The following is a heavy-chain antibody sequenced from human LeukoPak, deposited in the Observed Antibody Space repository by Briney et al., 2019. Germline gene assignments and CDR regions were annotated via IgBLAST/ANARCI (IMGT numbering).Heavy chain of an antibody. Sequence: SETLSLTCTVSGGSISSYYWSWIRQPPGKGLEWIGYIYYSGSTNYNPSLKSRVTISVDTSKNQFSLKLSSVTAADTAVYYCAREITMVRGVITINWFDPWGQGTLVTVSS. V-gene: IGHV4-59*12. D-gene: IGHD3-10*01. J-gene: IGHJ5*02. CDR1: GGSISSYY. CDR3: AREITMVRGVITINWFDP. CDR2: IYYSGST.